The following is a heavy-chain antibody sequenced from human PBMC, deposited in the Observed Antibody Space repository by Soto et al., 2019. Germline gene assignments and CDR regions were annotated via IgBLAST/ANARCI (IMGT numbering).Heavy chain of an antibody. Sequence: QVQLVQSGAEVKPPGASVKVSCKTSGYTFIDYYMHWVRQAPGQGLEWMGWINPNSGGTNYAQKFQGWVTLTRDTSISTAYMELRRLRSDDTAVYFCARDLLPYCSGGSCYPEGAFHIWGQGTIVTVSS. CDR2: INPNSGGT. CDR3: ARDLLPYCSGGSCYPEGAFHI. CDR1: GYTFIDYY. V-gene: IGHV1-2*04. D-gene: IGHD2-15*01. J-gene: IGHJ3*02.